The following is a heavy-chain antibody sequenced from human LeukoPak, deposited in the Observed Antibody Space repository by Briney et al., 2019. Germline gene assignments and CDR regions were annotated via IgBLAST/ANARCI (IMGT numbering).Heavy chain of an antibody. CDR1: GYTFTSYD. V-gene: IGHV1-8*01. J-gene: IGHJ4*02. Sequence: ASVKVSCKASGYTFTSYDINWVRQATGQGLEWMGWMNPNSGNTGYAQKFQGRVTMTRNTSISTAYMELSSLRSEDTAVHYCARAPYGDYFFDYWGQGTLVTVSS. CDR2: MNPNSGNT. D-gene: IGHD4-17*01. CDR3: ARAPYGDYFFDY.